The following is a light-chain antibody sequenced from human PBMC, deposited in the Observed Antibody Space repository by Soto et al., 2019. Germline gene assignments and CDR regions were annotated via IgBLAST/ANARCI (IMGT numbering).Light chain of an antibody. CDR3: MSYTSSNSRV. Sequence: QSALTQPASVSGSPGQSITISCTGTSSDVGGYNYVSWYQQHPDKGPKLMIYDVSNRPSGVSNRFSGSKSGNTASLTISWLQAEDEADYYCMSYTSSNSRVFGGGTKLTVL. J-gene: IGLJ2*01. CDR2: DVS. V-gene: IGLV2-14*01. CDR1: SSDVGGYNY.